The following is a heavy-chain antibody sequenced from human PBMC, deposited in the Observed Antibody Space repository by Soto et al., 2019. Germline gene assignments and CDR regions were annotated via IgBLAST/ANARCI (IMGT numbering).Heavy chain of an antibody. V-gene: IGHV4-59*08. CDR3: TCLEYYYGMDV. Sequence: PSEKLSLPCTVSGGSISSYYWSWIRQPPGKGLEWIGNNYYSGRTKYNPSLKSRGTISVDTSKNQFSLKLSSVTVADTALYYCTCLEYYYGMDVCGKGTTVTVSS. CDR1: GGSISSYY. J-gene: IGHJ6*04. CDR2: NYYSGRT. D-gene: IGHD1-1*01.